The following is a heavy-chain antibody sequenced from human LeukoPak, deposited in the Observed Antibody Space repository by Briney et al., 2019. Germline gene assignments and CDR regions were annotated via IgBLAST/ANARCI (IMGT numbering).Heavy chain of an antibody. V-gene: IGHV4-34*01. J-gene: IGHJ5*02. CDR1: NGSFSGYY. CDR3: VVDRTYGGHL. Sequence: SETLSLTCTVYNGSFSGYYWSWIRQPPGKGLEWIGEIHRNGNTKYNPSLKSRVTISGDTSENQFSLNLKSVTAADTAIYYCVVDRTYGGHLWGQGTQVTVSS. CDR2: IHRNGNT. D-gene: IGHD5-12*01.